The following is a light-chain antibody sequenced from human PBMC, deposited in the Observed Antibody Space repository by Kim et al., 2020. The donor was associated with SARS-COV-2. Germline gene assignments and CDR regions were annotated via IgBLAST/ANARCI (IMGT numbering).Light chain of an antibody. CDR3: QQTNSFPIT. CDR2: TAS. Sequence: AAVGDRVTITCRASQGINSWLAWYQQKPGKAPKLLIYTASNLQSGVPSRFSGSGSGTDFTLTINNLQPEDFATYYCQQTNSFPITFGQGTRLEIK. J-gene: IGKJ5*01. CDR1: QGINSW. V-gene: IGKV1D-12*01.